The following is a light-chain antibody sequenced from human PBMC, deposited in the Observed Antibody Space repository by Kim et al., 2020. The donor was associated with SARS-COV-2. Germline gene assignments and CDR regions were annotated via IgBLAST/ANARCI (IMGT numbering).Light chain of an antibody. Sequence: QSVTISCTGTSSDSGGYNYVTWYQQYPGKAPKLMIYEVTKRPSGVPGRFSGSKSGNTASLTVSGLQAEDEADYYCSSYAGSNNFVFGTGTKVTVL. CDR3: SSYAGSNNFV. V-gene: IGLV2-8*01. J-gene: IGLJ1*01. CDR2: EVT. CDR1: SSDSGGYNY.